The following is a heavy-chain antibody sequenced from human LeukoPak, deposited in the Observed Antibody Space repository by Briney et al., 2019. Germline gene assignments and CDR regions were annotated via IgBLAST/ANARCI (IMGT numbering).Heavy chain of an antibody. CDR3: AKDFRIGYSAHFDY. Sequence: GGSLRLSCTASGFTVSSNYMSWVRQAPEKGLEFVSGIYENGGTTYYADSVKGRFSISRDNSKNTLYLQMDSLRGEDTAVYYCAKDFRIGYSAHFDYWGQGALVTVSS. J-gene: IGHJ4*02. CDR2: IYENGGTT. CDR1: GFTVSSNY. D-gene: IGHD2-21*01. V-gene: IGHV3-53*01.